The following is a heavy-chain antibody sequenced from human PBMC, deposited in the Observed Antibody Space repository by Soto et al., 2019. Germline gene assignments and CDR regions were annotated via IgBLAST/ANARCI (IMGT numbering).Heavy chain of an antibody. CDR3: AKVPYIGSHYVAAFDI. CDR2: IRAGGDIT. D-gene: IGHD1-26*01. Sequence: GGSLRLSCAASGFTFRSYVMSWVRQAPGKGLEWVSAIRAGGDITYYADSVRGRFTISRDNSYNTLYVQINSLRAEDTAVYYCAKVPYIGSHYVAAFDIWGQGTMVTVSS. J-gene: IGHJ3*02. V-gene: IGHV3-23*01. CDR1: GFTFRSYV.